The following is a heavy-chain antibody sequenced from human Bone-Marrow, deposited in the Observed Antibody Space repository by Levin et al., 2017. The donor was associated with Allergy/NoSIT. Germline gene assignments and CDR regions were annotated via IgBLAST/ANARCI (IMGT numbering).Heavy chain of an antibody. V-gene: IGHV1-8*01. D-gene: IGHD3-16*01. J-gene: IGHJ4*02. CDR2: MNPNSGDT. CDR3: ARVWGSVDY. CDR1: GYPFTSYD. Sequence: ASVKVSCKASGYPFTSYDINWVRQATGQGLEWMGWMNPNSGDTGYAQKFQGRVTMTRDAAISTAYMELNSLRSDDTAVYYCARVWGSVDYWGQGPLVTVSS.